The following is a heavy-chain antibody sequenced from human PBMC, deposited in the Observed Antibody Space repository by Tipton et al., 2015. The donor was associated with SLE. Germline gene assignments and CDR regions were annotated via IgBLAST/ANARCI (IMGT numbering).Heavy chain of an antibody. CDR2: IYYSGAT. CDR1: GGSISSGDDY. V-gene: IGHV4-39*01. J-gene: IGHJ4*02. Sequence: TLSLTCTVSGGSISSGDDYWGWIRQPPGKGLEWIGSIYYSGATYYKLSLKSRVTMSVDTSKNQFSLKLSSVTASDTAVYYCASFDPDYWGQGTLVTVSS. CDR3: ASFDPDY.